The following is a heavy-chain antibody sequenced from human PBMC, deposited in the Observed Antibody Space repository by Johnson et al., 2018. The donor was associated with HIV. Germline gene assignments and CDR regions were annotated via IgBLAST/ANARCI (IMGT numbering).Heavy chain of an antibody. CDR3: ARDRRGATIDDAFDI. CDR1: GFPFSSYG. CDR2: IRYDGSNK. D-gene: IGHD1-26*01. J-gene: IGHJ3*02. Sequence: QVQLVESGGGVLQPGGSLRLSCAASGFPFSSYGTHCVRQAPGKGLAWVAFIRYDGSNKYSADSVKARFTISRDNSKNTLYLQMNSLRAEDTAVYYCARDRRGATIDDAFDIWGQGTMVTVSS. V-gene: IGHV3-30*02.